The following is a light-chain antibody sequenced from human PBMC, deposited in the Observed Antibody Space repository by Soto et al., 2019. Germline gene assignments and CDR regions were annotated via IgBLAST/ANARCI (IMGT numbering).Light chain of an antibody. Sequence: EIVLTQSPAPLSLSPGERATLSCRASQSVRSYLAWYQQKPGQAPRLLIYDASNRATGIPARFSGSGSGTDFTLTISSLEPEDVTVYYCQQRSNWRITFGQGTRLEIK. CDR2: DAS. V-gene: IGKV3-11*01. J-gene: IGKJ5*01. CDR1: QSVRSY. CDR3: QQRSNWRIT.